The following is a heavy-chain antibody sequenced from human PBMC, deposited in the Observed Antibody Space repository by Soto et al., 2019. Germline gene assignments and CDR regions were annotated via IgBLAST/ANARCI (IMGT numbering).Heavy chain of an antibody. J-gene: IGHJ2*01. Sequence: QVQLVQSGAEVKKPGSSVKVSCKASGGTFSSYTISWVRQAPGQGLEWMGRIIPILGIANYAQKFQGRVTITADKSTRTAYMELSSLRSEDTAVYYCSRDRDYYDSSGGGWWYFDLWGRGTLVTVSS. CDR3: SRDRDYYDSSGGGWWYFDL. D-gene: IGHD3-22*01. CDR2: IIPILGIA. V-gene: IGHV1-69*08. CDR1: GGTFSSYT.